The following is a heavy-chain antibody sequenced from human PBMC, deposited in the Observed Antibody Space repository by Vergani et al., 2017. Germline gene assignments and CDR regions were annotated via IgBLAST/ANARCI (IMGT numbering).Heavy chain of an antibody. CDR2: INWNGGST. Sequence: EVQLLESGGGLVRPGGSLRLSCAASGFTFDDYGMSWVRQAPGKGLEWVSGINWNGGSTGYADSVKGRFTISRDNAKNSLYLQMNSLRAEDTALYYCAKGFGAGGYYYYMDVWGKGTTVTVSS. D-gene: IGHD3-10*01. V-gene: IGHV3-20*04. J-gene: IGHJ6*03. CDR1: GFTFDDYG. CDR3: AKGFGAGGYYYYMDV.